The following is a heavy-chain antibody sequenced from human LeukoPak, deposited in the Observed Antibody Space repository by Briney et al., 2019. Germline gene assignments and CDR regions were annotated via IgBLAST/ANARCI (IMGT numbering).Heavy chain of an antibody. CDR3: ARESAEGFDY. CDR1: GGSISSYY. Sequence: PSETLSLTCTVSGGSISSYYWSWLRQPPGKGLEWIGYIYYSGSTNYNPSLKSRVTISVDTSKNQFSLKLSSVTAADTAVYYCARESAEGFDYWGQGTLVTVSS. J-gene: IGHJ4*02. CDR2: IYYSGST. V-gene: IGHV4-59*01.